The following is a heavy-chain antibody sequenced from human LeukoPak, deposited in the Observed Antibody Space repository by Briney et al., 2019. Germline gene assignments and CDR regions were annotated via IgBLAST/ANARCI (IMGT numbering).Heavy chain of an antibody. CDR2: IKQDGSVK. CDR3: ASMDYDFWSGYSIDY. J-gene: IGHJ4*02. Sequence: GGSLRLSCAASGFTFSSYWMSWVRQAPGKGLEWVANIKQDGSVKYYVDSVKGRFTISRDNAKNSLYLQMNSLRAEDTAVYYCASMDYDFWSGYSIDYWGQGTLVTVSS. V-gene: IGHV3-7*01. D-gene: IGHD3-3*01. CDR1: GFTFSSYW.